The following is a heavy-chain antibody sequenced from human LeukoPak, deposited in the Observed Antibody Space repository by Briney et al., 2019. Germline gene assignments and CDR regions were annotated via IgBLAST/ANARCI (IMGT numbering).Heavy chain of an antibody. CDR2: IRSKAYGGTT. CDR3: TRVPDLLVGAPH. D-gene: IGHD1-26*01. CDR1: GFTFGDYA. J-gene: IGHJ4*02. Sequence: GGSLRLSCTASGFTFGDYAMSWVRQAPGKGLEWVGFIRSKAYGGTTEYAASVKGRFTISRDDSKSIAYLQMNSLKTEDTAVYYCTRVPDLLVGAPHWGQGTLVTVSS. V-gene: IGHV3-49*04.